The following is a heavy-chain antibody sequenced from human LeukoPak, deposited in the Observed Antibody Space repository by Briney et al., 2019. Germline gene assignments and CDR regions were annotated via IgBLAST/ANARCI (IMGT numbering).Heavy chain of an antibody. Sequence: XGFTFGDYXXXXFRQAXGKGXXXVXFIRSKAYGGTTEYAASVKGRFTISRDDSKSIAYLQMNSLKTEDTAVYYCTTGGYYDILTGHYWGQGTLVTVSS. CDR2: IRSKAYGGTT. V-gene: IGHV3-49*03. CDR3: TTGGYYDILTGHY. D-gene: IGHD3-9*01. CDR1: GFTFGDYX. J-gene: IGHJ4*02.